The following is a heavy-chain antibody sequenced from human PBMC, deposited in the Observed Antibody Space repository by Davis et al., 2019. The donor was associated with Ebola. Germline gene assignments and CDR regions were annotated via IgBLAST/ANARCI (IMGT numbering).Heavy chain of an antibody. Sequence: SETLSLTCTVSGGSIGSTKWWSWVRQAPGKGLEWLGEISDSGSTNYNPSLTSRVIISVDTSKNQFSLKLNSVTAADTAVYFCARGVHQRLSGSLSFYYTLDVWGQGTTVTVSS. CDR1: GGSIGSTKW. J-gene: IGHJ6*02. CDR2: ISDSGST. D-gene: IGHD2/OR15-2a*01. CDR3: ARGVHQRLSGSLSFYYTLDV. V-gene: IGHV4-4*02.